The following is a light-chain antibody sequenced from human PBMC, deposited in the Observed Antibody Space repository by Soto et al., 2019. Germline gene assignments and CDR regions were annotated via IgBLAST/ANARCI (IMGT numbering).Light chain of an antibody. Sequence: DIQLTQSPSSLSASVGDRVTITCRASQTISRNLNWYQQKPGEAPKLLMYVVSTLQAGVPSRFIGSESGTDYTLTISNLQPDDFATYYFQQSYSIPYTFGRGTKLEIK. J-gene: IGKJ2*01. CDR1: QTISRN. CDR2: VVS. V-gene: IGKV1-39*01. CDR3: QQSYSIPYT.